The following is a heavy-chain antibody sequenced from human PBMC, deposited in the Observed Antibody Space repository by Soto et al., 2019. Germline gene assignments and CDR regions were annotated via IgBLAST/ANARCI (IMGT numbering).Heavy chain of an antibody. D-gene: IGHD3-16*01. CDR3: DSGLGAILYF. V-gene: IGHV4-30-2*01. CDR1: GGSIISGGYS. Sequence: SEALSLPWAVSGGSIISGGYSWSLIRQPPGKGLEWIGYIYHSGSTYYNPSLKSRVTISVDRSKNQFSLKLSSVTAADTAVYYCDSGLGAILYFWGQGTLVTVSS. J-gene: IGHJ4*02. CDR2: IYHSGST.